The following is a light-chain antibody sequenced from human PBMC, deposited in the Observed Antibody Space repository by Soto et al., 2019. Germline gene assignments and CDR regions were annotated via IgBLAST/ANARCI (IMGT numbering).Light chain of an antibody. Sequence: QSALTQPRSVSGSPGQSVTISCTGTDNDVGGYDYVSWCQQHPGKAPKLMIYDVSKRPSGVPDRFSGSKSVNTASLTISGLQAEDEADYYCCSYAGSYTWVFGGGTKLTVL. CDR3: CSYAGSYTWV. CDR2: DVS. V-gene: IGLV2-11*01. CDR1: DNDVGGYDY. J-gene: IGLJ3*02.